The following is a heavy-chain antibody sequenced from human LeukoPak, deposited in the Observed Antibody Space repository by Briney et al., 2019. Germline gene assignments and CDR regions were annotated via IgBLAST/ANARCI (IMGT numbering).Heavy chain of an antibody. D-gene: IGHD3-9*01. CDR2: ISSSSSTI. J-gene: IGHJ6*02. CDR1: GFTFSSYS. Sequence: PGGSLRLSCAASGFTFSSYSMNWVRQAPGKGLEWVSYISSSSSTIYYADSVKGRFTISRDNAKNSLYLQMNSLRAEDTAVYYCARDQPILTGYAYYYYYYGMDVWGQGTTVTVSS. CDR3: ARDQPILTGYAYYYYYYGMDV. V-gene: IGHV3-48*04.